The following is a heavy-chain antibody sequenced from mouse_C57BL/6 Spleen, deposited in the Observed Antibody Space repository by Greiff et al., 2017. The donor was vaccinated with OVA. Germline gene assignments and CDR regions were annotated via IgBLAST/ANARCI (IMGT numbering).Heavy chain of an antibody. J-gene: IGHJ1*03. Sequence: QVHVKQSGAELVRPGSSVKLSCKASGYTFTSYWMHWVKQRPIQGLEWIGNIDPSDSETHYNQKFKDKATLTVDKSSSTAYMQLSSLTSEDSAVYYCASGDWYFDVWGTGATVTVSS. CDR1: GYTFTSYW. CDR3: ASGDWYFDV. CDR2: IDPSDSET. V-gene: IGHV1-52*01.